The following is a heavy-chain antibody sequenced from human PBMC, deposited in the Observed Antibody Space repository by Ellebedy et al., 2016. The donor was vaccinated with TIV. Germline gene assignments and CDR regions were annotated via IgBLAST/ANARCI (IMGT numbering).Heavy chain of an antibody. CDR3: AREEGSGDFDY. D-gene: IGHD3-10*01. CDR2: IYYSGST. Sequence: MPSETLSLTCTVSGGSISISSYYWGWIRQPPGKGLEWIGSIYYSGSTYYNPSLKSRVTISVDTSKNQFSLKLSSVTAADTAVYYCAREEGSGDFDYWGQGTLVTVSS. CDR1: GGSISISSYY. V-gene: IGHV4-39*07. J-gene: IGHJ4*02.